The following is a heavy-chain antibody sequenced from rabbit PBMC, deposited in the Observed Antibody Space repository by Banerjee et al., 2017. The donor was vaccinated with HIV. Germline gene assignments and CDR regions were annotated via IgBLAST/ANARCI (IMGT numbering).Heavy chain of an antibody. Sequence: QEQLVESGGGLVQPEGSLTLTCTASGFSYMCWVRQAPGKGLEWIGWISGGGNTRYATWVNGRFAFSRDNAQNTLYLHMNSLAAADTDSYFCARGGIGGAGYGRWGPGTLVTVS. CDR2: ISGGGNT. CDR3: ARGGIGGAGYGR. D-gene: IGHD7-1*01. V-gene: IGHV1S47*01. J-gene: IGHJ4*01. CDR1: GFSY.